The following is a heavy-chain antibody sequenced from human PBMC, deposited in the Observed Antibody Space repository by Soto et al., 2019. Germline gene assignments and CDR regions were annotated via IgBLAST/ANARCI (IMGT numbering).Heavy chain of an antibody. D-gene: IGHD2-2*01. CDR2: ISYGGSNK. Sequence: QVQLVESGGGVVQPGRSLRLSCAASGFTFSSYGMHWVRQAPGKGLECVAVISYGGSNKYYADSVKGRFTISRDNSKNTLYLQTNNLRAEDTAVYYCAKDNCISTSCYRLYNWFDPWGQGTLVTVSS. J-gene: IGHJ5*02. CDR3: AKDNCISTSCYRLYNWFDP. V-gene: IGHV3-30*18. CDR1: GFTFSSYG.